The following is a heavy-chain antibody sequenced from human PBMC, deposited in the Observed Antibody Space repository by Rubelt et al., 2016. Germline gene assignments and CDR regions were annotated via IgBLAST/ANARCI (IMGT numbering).Heavy chain of an antibody. D-gene: IGHD5-18*01. V-gene: IGHV4-61*05. CDR2: IYYSGST. CDR3: ARRASNSLGCDYGMDG. CDR1: SGSISSSRYF. J-gene: IGHJ6*02. Sequence: QLQLQESGPGLVKPSETLSLTCTVSSGSISSSRYFWGWIRQPPGKGLEWIGYIYYSGSTNYNPSLKSRVTISVNTSKNQVPLKLRSVTDADTAGYYCARRASNSLGCDYGMDGWGQGTTVTVSS.